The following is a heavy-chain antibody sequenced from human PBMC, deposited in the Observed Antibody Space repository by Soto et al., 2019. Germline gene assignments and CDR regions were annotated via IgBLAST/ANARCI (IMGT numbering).Heavy chain of an antibody. CDR2: ISSSSSYI. CDR3: ARDGRSGRETYYHYMDV. CDR1: GFTFSSYS. Sequence: GGSLRLSCAASGFTFSSYSMNWVRQAPGKGLEWVSSISSSSSYIYYADSVKGRFTISRDNAKNSLDLQMNSLRAEDTAVYYCARDGRSGRETYYHYMDVWGKGTTVTVSS. J-gene: IGHJ6*03. V-gene: IGHV3-21*01.